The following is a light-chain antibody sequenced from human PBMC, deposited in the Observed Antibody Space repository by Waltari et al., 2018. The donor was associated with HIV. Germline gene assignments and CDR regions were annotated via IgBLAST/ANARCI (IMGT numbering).Light chain of an antibody. V-gene: IGKV4-1*01. CDR2: WAS. Sequence: DIVMTQSPDSFAVSLGEMATINCKSGQSVLYSSNNKNYLAWYQQKSGQPPKPLISWASTRESGVPDRFSGSGSGTDFTLTISSLQAEDVAVYYCQQHYDSPITFGQGTRLEIK. CDR3: QQHYDSPIT. J-gene: IGKJ5*01. CDR1: QSVLYSSNNKNY.